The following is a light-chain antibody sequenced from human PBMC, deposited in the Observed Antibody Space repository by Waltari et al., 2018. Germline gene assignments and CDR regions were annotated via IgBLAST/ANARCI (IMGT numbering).Light chain of an antibody. CDR3: QQYAHVPLT. CDR2: DAS. J-gene: IGKJ4*01. CDR1: QDIRES. Sequence: DIQMTQSPSSLSASMGDRVTITCQASQDIRESLNWFQQKPGKAPQVLIFDASRSQTAVTSRFSGSGSGTDFAFTISSLQPEDVGTYYCQQYAHVPLTFGGGTRVEIK. V-gene: IGKV1-33*01.